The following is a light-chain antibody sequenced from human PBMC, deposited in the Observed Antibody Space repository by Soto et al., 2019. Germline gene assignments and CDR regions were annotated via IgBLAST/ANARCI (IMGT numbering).Light chain of an antibody. CDR2: DAS. J-gene: IGKJ1*01. CDR3: LQHSGTSPKT. V-gene: IGKV3-20*01. CDR1: QTVNNNY. Sequence: EIVLTQSPGTLSLSPGERATLSFRASQTVNNNYLAWYQQKPGQAPRLLLFDASTRATGIPDRFSGSGSGTDFTLTISRLEPEDSAVYYCLQHSGTSPKTFGQGTKVDIK.